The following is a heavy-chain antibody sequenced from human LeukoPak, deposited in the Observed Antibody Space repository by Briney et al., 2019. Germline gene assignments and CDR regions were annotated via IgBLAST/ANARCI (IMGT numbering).Heavy chain of an antibody. CDR1: GFMFSRDW. D-gene: IGHD1-1*01. CDR3: ARNAF. CDR2: IKGDGSEK. Sequence: GGSLRLSCVASGFMFSRDWMSWVRQAPGKGPEWVASIKGDGSEKNYVDSVKGRFTISRDNAKNSLYLQMNSLRAEDTAVYYCARNAFWGQGTLITVPS. V-gene: IGHV3-7*01. J-gene: IGHJ4*02.